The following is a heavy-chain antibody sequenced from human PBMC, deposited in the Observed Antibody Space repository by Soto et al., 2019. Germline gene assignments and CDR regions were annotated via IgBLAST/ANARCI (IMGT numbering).Heavy chain of an antibody. J-gene: IGHJ6*02. D-gene: IGHD2-2*01. V-gene: IGHV1-69*12. CDR3: ARHVPAAGCDSGMDV. CDR1: GGTFCSYA. Sequence: QVQLVQSGAEVKKPGSSVNVSCKASGGTFCSYAISWVRQAPGQWLEWMVGLIPIFGTANSAQKFQGRVTITADEDTSTASMELSSRRSVYTAVYYWARHVPAAGCDSGMDVWVQGNTVTVSS. CDR2: LIPIFGTA.